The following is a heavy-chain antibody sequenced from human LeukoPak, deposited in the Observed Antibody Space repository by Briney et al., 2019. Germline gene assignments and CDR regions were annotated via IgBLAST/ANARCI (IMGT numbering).Heavy chain of an antibody. CDR3: ARGDYYDSSGYHDFDY. J-gene: IGHJ4*02. CDR2: INWNGGST. V-gene: IGHV3-20*04. CDR1: GFTFDDYG. D-gene: IGHD3-22*01. Sequence: GGSLRLSCAASGFTFDDYGMSWVRQAPGKGLEWVSGINWNGGSTGYADSVKGRFTISRDNAKNSLYLQMNSLRAEDTALYYCARGDYYDSSGYHDFDYWGQGTLVTVSS.